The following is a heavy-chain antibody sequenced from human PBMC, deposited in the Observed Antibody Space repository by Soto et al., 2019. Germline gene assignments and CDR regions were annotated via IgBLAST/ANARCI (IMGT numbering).Heavy chain of an antibody. D-gene: IGHD6-19*01. J-gene: IGHJ4*02. V-gene: IGHV3-23*01. CDR2: LSGSGTST. CDR3: AKATTNGGWFNPFDS. Sequence: EVQVLESGGGLVQPGGSLRLSCAASGFSFVNYAMNWVRQAPGKGLEWVSGLSGSGTSTYYADSVKGRFTISRDNSRDTLFLQMNSLTAADTAVYYCAKATTNGGWFNPFDSWGQGALVTVSS. CDR1: GFSFVNYA.